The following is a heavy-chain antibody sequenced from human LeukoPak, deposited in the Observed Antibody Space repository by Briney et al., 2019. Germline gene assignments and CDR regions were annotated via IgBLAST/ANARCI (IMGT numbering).Heavy chain of an antibody. CDR3: ARRTGSGSYYYFDY. V-gene: IGHV3-21*01. CDR1: GFTFSSYS. D-gene: IGHD3-10*01. CDR2: ISSSSSYI. J-gene: IGHJ4*02. Sequence: GGSLRLSCAASGFTFSSYSMNWVRQAPGKGLEWVSSISSSSSYIYYADSVKGRFTISRDNAKNSLYLQMNSLRAEDTAVYYCARRTGSGSYYYFDYWGQGTLVTVSS.